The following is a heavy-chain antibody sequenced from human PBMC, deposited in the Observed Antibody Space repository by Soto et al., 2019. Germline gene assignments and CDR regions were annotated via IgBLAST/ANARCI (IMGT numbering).Heavy chain of an antibody. Sequence: QVQLVQSGAEVKKPGASVKVSCKASGSTLPSSTVSWVRQAPGQGLEWMGWINAHNGNTKYAQKFQGRLTMTTDTSTGTGYMELRSLRSDDTAIYFCAIADYGDPDYWGQGTLVTVSS. V-gene: IGHV1-18*01. CDR1: GSTLPSST. CDR3: AIADYGDPDY. J-gene: IGHJ4*02. CDR2: INAHNGNT. D-gene: IGHD4-17*01.